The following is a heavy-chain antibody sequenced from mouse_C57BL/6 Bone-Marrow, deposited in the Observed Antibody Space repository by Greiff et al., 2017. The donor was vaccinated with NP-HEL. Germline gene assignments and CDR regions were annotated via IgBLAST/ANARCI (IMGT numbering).Heavy chain of an antibody. J-gene: IGHJ3*01. D-gene: IGHD1-1*01. CDR1: GYAFTNYL. CDR2: INPGSGGT. CDR3: ARRGDYYGSAWFAY. Sequence: VKLQQSGAELVRPGTSVKVSCKASGYAFTNYLIEWVKQRPGQGLEWIGVINPGSGGTNYNEKFKGKATLTADKSSSTAYMQLSSLTSEDSAVYFCARRGDYYGSAWFAYWGQGTLVTVSA. V-gene: IGHV1-54*01.